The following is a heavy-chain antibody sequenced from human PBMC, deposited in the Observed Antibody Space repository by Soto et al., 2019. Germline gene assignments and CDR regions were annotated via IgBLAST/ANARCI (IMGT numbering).Heavy chain of an antibody. Sequence: VASVKGSCKASGGAFSSYAISWVRQAPGQGLEWMGGIIPIFGTANYAQKFQGRVTITADESTSTAYMELSRLRSEERAVYYCASMGRGVRTSALAYWGKGTLVPVSS. D-gene: IGHD3-10*01. CDR1: GGAFSSYA. V-gene: IGHV1-69*13. J-gene: IGHJ4*02. CDR2: IIPIFGTA. CDR3: ASMGRGVRTSALAY.